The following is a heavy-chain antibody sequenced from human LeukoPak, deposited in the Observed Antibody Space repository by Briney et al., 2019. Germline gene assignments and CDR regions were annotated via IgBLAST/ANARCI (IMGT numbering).Heavy chain of an antibody. CDR3: ARGRPNHYYDSSGCIDY. CDR2: INHSGST. Sequence: KPSETLSLTCTVSGGSISSSSYYWGWIRQPPGKGLEWIGEINHSGSTNYNPSLKSRVTISVDTSKNQFSLKLSSVTAADTAVYYCARGRPNHYYDSSGCIDYWGQGTLVTVSS. CDR1: GGSISSSSYY. V-gene: IGHV4-39*07. D-gene: IGHD3-22*01. J-gene: IGHJ4*02.